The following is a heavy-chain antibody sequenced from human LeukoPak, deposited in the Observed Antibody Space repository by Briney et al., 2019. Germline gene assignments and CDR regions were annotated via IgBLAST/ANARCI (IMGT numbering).Heavy chain of an antibody. CDR2: ISGYGAST. CDR1: WFPRRRSL. J-gene: IGHJ4*02. V-gene: IGHV3-23*01. CDR3: AKDARRSSGWYFFDH. Sequence: QPRGGPGGSRAAPWFPRRRSLNRRGRPAPGGGGGGGSTISGYGASTYYADSVKGRFTFSRDNSKNTLYLQMNRLTAEDTAVYYCAKDARRSSGWYFFDHWGQGTLVTVSS. D-gene: IGHD6-19*01.